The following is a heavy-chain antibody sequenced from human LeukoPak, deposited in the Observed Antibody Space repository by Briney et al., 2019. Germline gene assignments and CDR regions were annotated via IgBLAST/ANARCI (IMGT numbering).Heavy chain of an antibody. Sequence: GGSLRPSSAASGFTYKSYAMSWVREAPGKGLEWVSAISGSGGSTYYADSVKGRFTISRDNSKNTLYLQMNSLRAEDTAVYYCAKDKRRGVLYYFDYWGQGTLVTVSS. J-gene: IGHJ4*02. D-gene: IGHD3-10*01. CDR3: AKDKRRGVLYYFDY. V-gene: IGHV3-23*01. CDR2: ISGSGGST. CDR1: GFTYKSYA.